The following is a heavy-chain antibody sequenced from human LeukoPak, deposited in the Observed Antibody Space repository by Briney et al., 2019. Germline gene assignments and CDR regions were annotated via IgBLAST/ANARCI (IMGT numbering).Heavy chain of an antibody. Sequence: SETLSLTCSVSGGSISLSYYYWGWIRQPPGKGLEWVGSIYHRGSTYYNPSLRSRVTISLDRSKKKFSLKLTSVTAADTAVYYCARGAFGELYRYWGQGTLVTVSS. CDR3: ARGAFGELYRY. D-gene: IGHD3-10*01. CDR1: GGSISLSYYY. CDR2: IYHRGST. J-gene: IGHJ4*02. V-gene: IGHV4-39*07.